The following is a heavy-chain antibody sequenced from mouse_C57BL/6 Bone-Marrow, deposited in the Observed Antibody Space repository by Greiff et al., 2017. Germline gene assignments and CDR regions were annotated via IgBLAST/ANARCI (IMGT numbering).Heavy chain of an antibody. Sequence: EVQLQQSGAELVRPGASVKLSCTASGFNIKDYYMHWVKQRPEQGLEWIGRIDPEDGDTEYAPKFQGKATMTADKSSNTAYLQLSSLTSEDTAVYYCATAAVYGSIPSYFDYWGQGTTLTVSS. J-gene: IGHJ2*01. CDR3: ATAAVYGSIPSYFDY. CDR1: GFNIKDYY. D-gene: IGHD1-1*01. V-gene: IGHV14-1*01. CDR2: IDPEDGDT.